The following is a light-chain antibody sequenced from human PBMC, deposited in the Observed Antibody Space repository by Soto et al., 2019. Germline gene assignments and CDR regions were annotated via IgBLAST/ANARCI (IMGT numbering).Light chain of an antibody. CDR3: QQYNNWPPPWT. J-gene: IGKJ1*01. V-gene: IGKV3-15*01. CDR1: QSVTTN. Sequence: VVMTQSPATLSVSPGERATLSCRASQSVTTNLAWYQQKPGQAPRLLIYGASTRATGIPARFSGSGSGTEFALTITSLQSEDFAVYYCQQYNNWPPPWTFGQGTTVEIK. CDR2: GAS.